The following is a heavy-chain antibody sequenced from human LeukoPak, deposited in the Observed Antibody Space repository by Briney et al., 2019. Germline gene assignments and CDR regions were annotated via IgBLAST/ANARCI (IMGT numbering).Heavy chain of an antibody. CDR1: GFTFSSYS. Sequence: TGGSLRLSCAASGFTFSSYSMNWVRPAPGKGLEWVSSISSSSSYIYYADSVKGRFTISRDNAKNSLYLQMNSLRAEDTAVYYCARGPGYCSGGSCSYFDYWGQGTLVTVSS. J-gene: IGHJ4*02. CDR3: ARGPGYCSGGSCSYFDY. V-gene: IGHV3-21*01. D-gene: IGHD2-15*01. CDR2: ISSSSSYI.